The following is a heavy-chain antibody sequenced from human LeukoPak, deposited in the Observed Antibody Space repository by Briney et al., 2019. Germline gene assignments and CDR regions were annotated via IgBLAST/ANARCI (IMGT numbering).Heavy chain of an antibody. J-gene: IGHJ4*02. CDR2: IYYSGST. D-gene: IGHD4-17*01. CDR1: GGSISSYY. CDR3: ARVKTDYGDYVVDY. Sequence: SETLSLTCTVSGGSISSYYWSWIRQPPGKGLEWIGYIYYSGSTNYNPSLKSRVTISVDTSKNQFSLKLSSVTAADTAVYYCARVKTDYGDYVVDYWGQGTLVTVSS. V-gene: IGHV4-59*01.